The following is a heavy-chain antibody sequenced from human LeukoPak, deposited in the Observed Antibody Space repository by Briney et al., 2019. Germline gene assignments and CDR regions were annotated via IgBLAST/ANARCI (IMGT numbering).Heavy chain of an antibody. CDR3: ARENFAGSYYTWFDP. D-gene: IGHD3-10*01. Sequence: SETLSLTCTVSGGSISSYYLSWIRQPPGKGLEWIGYIYYSGSTNYNPSLKSRVTISVDTSKNQFSLKLSSVTAADTAVYYCARENFAGSYYTWFDPWGQGTLVTVSS. CDR2: IYYSGST. V-gene: IGHV4-59*01. J-gene: IGHJ5*02. CDR1: GGSISSYY.